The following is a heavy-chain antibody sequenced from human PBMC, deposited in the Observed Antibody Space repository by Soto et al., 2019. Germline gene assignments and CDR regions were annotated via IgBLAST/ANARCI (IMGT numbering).Heavy chain of an antibody. CDR2: ISSYNGNT. CDR1: RYMFVTNG. D-gene: IGHD3-10*01. J-gene: IGHJ4*02. V-gene: IGHV1-18*01. Sequence: SGEASCRASRYMFVTNGINWVGQAPGQGLEWLGWISSYNGNTKYAQNLQGRVTMTTYGSTSTAYMEMRSLRSNDKAVYYCARDLDGSGSYYTDYWRPGTLGTVAS. CDR3: ARDLDGSGSYYTDY.